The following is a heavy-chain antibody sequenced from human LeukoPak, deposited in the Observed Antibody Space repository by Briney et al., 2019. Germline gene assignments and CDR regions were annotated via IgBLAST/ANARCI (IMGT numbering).Heavy chain of an antibody. CDR3: ARIIGYCSSTSCYTMDDYYYYMDV. CDR2: IIPIFGTA. CDR1: GGTFSSYA. Sequence: SVKVSCKASGGTFSSYAISWVRQAPGQGLEWMGGIIPIFGTANYAQKCQGRVTITADESTSTAYMELSSLRSEDTAVYYCARIIGYCSSTSCYTMDDYYYYMDVWGKGTTVTVSS. J-gene: IGHJ6*03. V-gene: IGHV1-69*01. D-gene: IGHD2-2*02.